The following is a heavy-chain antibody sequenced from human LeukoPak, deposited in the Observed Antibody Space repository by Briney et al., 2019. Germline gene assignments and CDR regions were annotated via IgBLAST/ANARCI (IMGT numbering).Heavy chain of an antibody. CDR2: ISYDGSHK. CDR3: AREGIPQVGYCSGGACTHPLSWFDP. Sequence: GGSLRLSCAASGFTFSSYGMHWVRQAPGKGLEWVAVISYDGSHKYSADSVKGRFTISRDNSKNTLYLQMNSLRAEDTAVYYCAREGIPQVGYCSGGACTHPLSWFDPWGQGTLVTVSS. CDR1: GFTFSSYG. J-gene: IGHJ5*02. D-gene: IGHD2-15*01. V-gene: IGHV3-30*03.